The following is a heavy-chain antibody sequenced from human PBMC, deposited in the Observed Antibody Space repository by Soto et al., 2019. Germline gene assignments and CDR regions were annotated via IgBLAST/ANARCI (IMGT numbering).Heavy chain of an antibody. J-gene: IGHJ5*02. D-gene: IGHD3-10*01. Sequence: EVQLVESGGGMVKPGGSLRLSCAASGFTFSSYSMNWVRQAPGKGLEWVSSISSSSSYIYYADSVKGRFTISRYNAKNSLYLQMNSLRAEDTAVDYCASFYVSGSPPFDPWGQGTLVTVSS. V-gene: IGHV3-21*01. CDR1: GFTFSSYS. CDR2: ISSSSSYI. CDR3: ASFYVSGSPPFDP.